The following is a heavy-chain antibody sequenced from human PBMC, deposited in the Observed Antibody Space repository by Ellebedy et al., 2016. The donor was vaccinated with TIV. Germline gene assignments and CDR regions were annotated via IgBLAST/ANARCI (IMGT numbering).Heavy chain of an antibody. CDR2: ISAYNGKT. D-gene: IGHD2-2*01. V-gene: IGHV1-18*04. J-gene: IGHJ5*02. Sequence: AASVKVSCKASGYTFTSYGISWVRQAPGQGLEWMGWISAYNGKTNYAQMIQGRVTMTTDTFTSTAYMELRSLRSDDTAVYYCARYCNSTTCSNWFAPWGQGTLVTVSS. CDR3: ARYCNSTTCSNWFAP. CDR1: GYTFTSYG.